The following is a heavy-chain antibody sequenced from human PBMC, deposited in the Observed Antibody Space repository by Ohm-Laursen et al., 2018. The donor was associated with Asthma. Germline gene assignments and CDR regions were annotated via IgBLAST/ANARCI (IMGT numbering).Heavy chain of an antibody. D-gene: IGHD1/OR15-1a*01. Sequence: SLRLSCTASGFIVSTKFMIRVRQAPGKGLDWVSVIFGSTGTNYADSVKGRFTISRDNSKYTIYLQMNSLRAEDTAVYYCAISLTTPGAFDIWGQGTMVTVSS. J-gene: IGHJ3*02. V-gene: IGHV3-53*01. CDR3: AISLTTPGAFDI. CDR1: GFIVSTKF. CDR2: IFGSTGT.